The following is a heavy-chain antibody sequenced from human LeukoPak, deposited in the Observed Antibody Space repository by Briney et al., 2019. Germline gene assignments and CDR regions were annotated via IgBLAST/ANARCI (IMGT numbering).Heavy chain of an antibody. V-gene: IGHV4-59*08. D-gene: IGHD6-6*01. CDR3: ARHAVRHSSSMNFDY. CDR1: GGSISSYY. J-gene: IGHJ4*02. CDR2: IYYSGST. Sequence: SETLSLTCTVSGGSISSYYWSWIRQPPGKGLEWIGYIYYSGSTNYNPSLKSRVTISVDTSKNQFSLKLSSVTAADTAVYYCARHAVRHSSSMNFDYWGQGTLVTVSS.